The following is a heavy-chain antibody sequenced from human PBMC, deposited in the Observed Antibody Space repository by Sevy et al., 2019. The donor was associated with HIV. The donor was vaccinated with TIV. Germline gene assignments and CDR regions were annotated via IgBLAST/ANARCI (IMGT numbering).Heavy chain of an antibody. D-gene: IGHD6-19*01. Sequence: ASVKVSCKASGYTFTSYGISWVRQAPGQGLEWMGWISAYNGNTNYAQKLQGRVTMTTDTSTSTAYMELRSLRSDDTAVYYCARVVAVADGGSGNHYWGQGTLVTVSS. V-gene: IGHV1-18*04. J-gene: IGHJ4*02. CDR3: ARVVAVADGGSGNHY. CDR1: GYTFTSYG. CDR2: ISAYNGNT.